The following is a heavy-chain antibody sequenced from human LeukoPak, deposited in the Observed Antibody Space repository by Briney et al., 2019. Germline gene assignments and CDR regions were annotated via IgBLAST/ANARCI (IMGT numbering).Heavy chain of an antibody. D-gene: IGHD3-22*01. J-gene: IGHJ4*02. CDR1: GFTFSSYA. CDR3: ARESVIGDSSGYYRIDY. V-gene: IGHV3-74*01. CDR2: INSDGSST. Sequence: PGGSLRLSCAASGFTFSSYAMSWVRQAPGKGLVWVSRINSDGSSTSYADAVKGRFTISRDNAKNTAYLQMNSLRAEDTAVYYCARESVIGDSSGYYRIDYWGQGTLVTVSS.